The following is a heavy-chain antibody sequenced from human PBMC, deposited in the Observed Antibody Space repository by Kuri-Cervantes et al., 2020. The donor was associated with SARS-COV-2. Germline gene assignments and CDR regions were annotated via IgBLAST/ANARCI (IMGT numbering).Heavy chain of an antibody. CDR1: GFTFSSYA. CDR2: ISYDGSNK. D-gene: IGHD3-22*01. CDR3: ARELRHYYDSSGLCDY. J-gene: IGHJ4*02. V-gene: IGHV3-30-3*01. Sequence: GESLKISCAASGFTFSSYAMHWVRQAPGKGLEWVAVISYDGSNKYYADSVEGRFTISRDNAKNSLYLQMNSLRAEDTAVYYCARELRHYYDSSGLCDYWGQGTLVTVSS.